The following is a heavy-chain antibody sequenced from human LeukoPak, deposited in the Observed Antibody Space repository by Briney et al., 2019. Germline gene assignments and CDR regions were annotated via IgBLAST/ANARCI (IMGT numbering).Heavy chain of an antibody. V-gene: IGHV3-30*02. CDR1: GFTFSSYG. CDR3: AGGGENWNPYASHFDY. Sequence: GGSLRLSCAASGFTFSSYGMHWFRQAPGKGLEWVAFIRYDGSNKYYADSVKGRFTISRDNSKNTLYLQMNSLRAEDTAVYYCAGGGENWNPYASHFDYWGQGTLVTVSS. D-gene: IGHD1-1*01. CDR2: IRYDGSNK. J-gene: IGHJ4*02.